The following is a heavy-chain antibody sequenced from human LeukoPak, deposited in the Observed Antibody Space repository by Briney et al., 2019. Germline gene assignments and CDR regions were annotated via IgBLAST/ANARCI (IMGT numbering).Heavy chain of an antibody. J-gene: IGHJ4*02. Sequence: SETLSLTCTVSGGSISSHYWSWIRQPPGKGLEWIGYIYYSGSTNYNPSLKSRVTISVDTSKNQFSLKLSSVTAADTAVYYCARGPGQWLAFDYWGQETLVTVSS. V-gene: IGHV4-59*11. D-gene: IGHD6-19*01. CDR3: ARGPGQWLAFDY. CDR1: GGSISSHY. CDR2: IYYSGST.